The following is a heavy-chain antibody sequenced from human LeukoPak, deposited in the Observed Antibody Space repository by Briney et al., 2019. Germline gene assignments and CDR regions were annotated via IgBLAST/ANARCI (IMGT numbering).Heavy chain of an antibody. CDR3: ASRSYYHAVGGAIDS. Sequence: SETLSLTCTVSGGSISRYYWSWIWQPPGKGLEWMGAMDDSGSTNYNPSLKSRLTISVDTSKNQFSLSLSSVTAADTAVYYCASRSYYHAVGGAIDSWGQATMVTVSA. V-gene: IGHV4-59*08. CDR1: GGSISRYY. CDR2: MDDSGST. D-gene: IGHD3-10*01. J-gene: IGHJ3*02.